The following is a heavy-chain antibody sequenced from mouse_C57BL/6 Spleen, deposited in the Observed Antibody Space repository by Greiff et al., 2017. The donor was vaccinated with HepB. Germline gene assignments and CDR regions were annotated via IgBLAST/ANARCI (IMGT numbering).Heavy chain of an antibody. V-gene: IGHV1-85*01. J-gene: IGHJ2*01. CDR2: IYPRDGST. D-gene: IGHD2-4*01. Sequence: QVQLQQSGPELVKPGASVKLSCKASGYTFTSYDINWVKQRPGKGLEWIGWIYPRDGSTKYNEKFKGKATLTVDTSTSTAYMELHSLTSEDSAVYFCARRGGMYDYYFDYWGQGTTLTVSS. CDR1: GYTFTSYD. CDR3: ARRGGMYDYYFDY.